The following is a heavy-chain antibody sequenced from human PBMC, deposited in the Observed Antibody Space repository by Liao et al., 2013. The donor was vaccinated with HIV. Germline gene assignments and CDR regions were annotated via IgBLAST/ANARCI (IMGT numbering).Heavy chain of an antibody. CDR3: ACGRAVHTKYVPFGY. CDR2: IYHSDAT. CDR1: GASMNSYY. D-gene: IGHD2-21*01. Sequence: QVQLQESGPGLVKPSETLFLTCNVSGASMNSYYWHWIRQPPGKGLEWIGYIYHSDATDYNPSLKSRVTMSLDTSKNQFSLRLTSVTAADTAVYFCACGRAVHTKYVPFGYWGRGNPRSPSPQ. V-gene: IGHV4-59*01. J-gene: IGHJ4*02.